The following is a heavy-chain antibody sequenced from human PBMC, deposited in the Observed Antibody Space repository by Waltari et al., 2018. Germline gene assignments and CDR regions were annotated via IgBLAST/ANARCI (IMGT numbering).Heavy chain of an antibody. Sequence: QVQLQESGPGLVKPSETLSLTCAVSGYSISSGYYWGWIRQPPGKGLEWIGSIYHSGSTYYNPSLKSRVTISVDTSKNQFSLKLSSVTAADTAVYYCAKDCLDLVGATCLSSWGQGTLVTVSS. J-gene: IGHJ4*02. CDR2: IYHSGST. CDR3: AKDCLDLVGATCLSS. D-gene: IGHD1-26*01. V-gene: IGHV4-38-2*02. CDR1: GYSISSGYY.